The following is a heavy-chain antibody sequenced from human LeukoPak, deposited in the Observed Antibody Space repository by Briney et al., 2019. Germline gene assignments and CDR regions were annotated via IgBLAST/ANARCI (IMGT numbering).Heavy chain of an antibody. J-gene: IGHJ4*02. D-gene: IGHD3-10*01. CDR1: GFAFSSYW. CDR2: IKEDGSEK. Sequence: GGSLRLSCAASGFAFSSYWMSWVRQAPGKGLEWVANIKEDGSEKYYVDSVRGRFTIFRDNAENSLYLQMNSLRAEDTAVYYCARDGAHYSGSGSFYFDFWGQGALVTVSS. V-gene: IGHV3-7*01. CDR3: ARDGAHYSGSGSFYFDF.